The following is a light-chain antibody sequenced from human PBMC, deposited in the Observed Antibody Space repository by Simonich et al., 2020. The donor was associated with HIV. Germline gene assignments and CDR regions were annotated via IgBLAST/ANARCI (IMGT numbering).Light chain of an antibody. CDR2: KVS. V-gene: IGKV2-30*02. J-gene: IGKJ1*01. CDR1: QSLVHSDGNTY. Sequence: DIVMTQSPLSLPVTLGQPASITCSYSQSLVHSDGNTYLNWYHQRQGQSPRRLIYKVSNRDSGVPDRFSCSGSDTDFTLKISRVEAEDVGIYYCMQGTLWWTFGQGTKVEIK. CDR3: MQGTLWWT.